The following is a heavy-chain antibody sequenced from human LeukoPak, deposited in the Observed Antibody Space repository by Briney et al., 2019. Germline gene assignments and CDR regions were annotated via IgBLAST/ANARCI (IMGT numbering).Heavy chain of an antibody. V-gene: IGHV3-48*04. J-gene: IGHJ4*02. CDR3: ARGYSSSWYVAFDY. Sequence: GGSLRLSCAASGFTFSSYSTNWVRQAPGKGLEWVSYISSSSSTIYYADSVKGRFTISRDNAKNSLYLQMNSLRAEDTAVYYCARGYSSSWYVAFDYWGQGTLVTVSS. CDR1: GFTFSSYS. CDR2: ISSSSSTI. D-gene: IGHD6-13*01.